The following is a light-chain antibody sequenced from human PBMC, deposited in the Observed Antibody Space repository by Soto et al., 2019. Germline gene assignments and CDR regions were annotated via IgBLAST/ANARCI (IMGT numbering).Light chain of an antibody. J-gene: IGKJ5*01. CDR2: EVS. CDR3: MQSTQLPPT. CDR1: QSLLHITGETF. V-gene: IGKV2D-29*02. Sequence: DVVMSQTPLSLSVAPGQQASMSGKSSQSLLHITGETFLFWYLQKPGQSPQLLIYEVSTRVSGVPDRFSGRGSGTDFTLEISRVETDDVGIYYCMQSTQLPPTFGQGTRLEI.